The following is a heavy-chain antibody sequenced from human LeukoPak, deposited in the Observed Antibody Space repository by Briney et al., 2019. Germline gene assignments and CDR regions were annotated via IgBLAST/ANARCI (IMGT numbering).Heavy chain of an antibody. V-gene: IGHV4-31*01. CDR2: IYYTGGT. CDR3: ARAPCAFDI. Sequence: SETLSLTCTVSGDSITSGSYYWAWIRQHPGKGLEWIGYIYYTGGTHYNPSLKILLTISVDTSENHFSLKLSSVTAADTVIYFCARAPCAFDIWGQGTMVTVSS. J-gene: IGHJ3*02. CDR1: GDSITSGSYY.